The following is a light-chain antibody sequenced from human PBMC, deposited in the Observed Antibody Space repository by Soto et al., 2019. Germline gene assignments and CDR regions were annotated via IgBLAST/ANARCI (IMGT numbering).Light chain of an antibody. CDR3: HHYET. Sequence: EIVLTQSPGTLSLSPGEVATISCRASQSVSGDYLAWYQSKPGQAPRLLIHGASNRATGIPDRFSGSGSGTEFTLTIGRLEPEDFTVYYCHHYETFGQGTKVDIK. CDR1: QSVSGDY. V-gene: IGKV3-20*01. J-gene: IGKJ1*01. CDR2: GAS.